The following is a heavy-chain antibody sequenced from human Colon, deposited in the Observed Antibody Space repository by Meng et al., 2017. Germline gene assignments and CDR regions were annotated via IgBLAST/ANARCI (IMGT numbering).Heavy chain of an antibody. Sequence: GESLKISCAASGFTFSSYWMSWVRQAPGKGLEWVANIKQDGSEKYYVDSVKGRFTISGDNAKNSLYLQMNRLRAEDTAVYCCASLAEYSGYDFFDYWGQGTLVTVSS. J-gene: IGHJ4*02. CDR3: ASLAEYSGYDFFDY. D-gene: IGHD5-12*01. V-gene: IGHV3-7*01. CDR1: GFTFSSYW. CDR2: IKQDGSEK.